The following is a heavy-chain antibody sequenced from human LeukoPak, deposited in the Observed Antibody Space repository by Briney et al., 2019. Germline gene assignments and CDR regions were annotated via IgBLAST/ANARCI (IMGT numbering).Heavy chain of an antibody. CDR2: ISAYNGNT. CDR1: GYTFTSYG. Sequence: GASVKVSCKASGYTFTSYGISWVRQAPGQGLEWMGWISAYNGNTNYAQKLQGRVTMTTDTSTSTAYMELRSLRSDDTAIYYCARDAGNYYDSSGYYRYFDYWGQGTLVTVSS. D-gene: IGHD3-22*01. CDR3: ARDAGNYYDSSGYYRYFDY. J-gene: IGHJ4*02. V-gene: IGHV1-18*01.